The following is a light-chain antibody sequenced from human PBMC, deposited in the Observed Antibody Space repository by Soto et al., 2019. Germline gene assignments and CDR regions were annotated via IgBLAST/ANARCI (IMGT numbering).Light chain of an antibody. J-gene: IGKJ1*01. V-gene: IGKV3-20*01. Sequence: EIVLAQSPGTLSLSPGERATLSCRASQTVSSSYLAWYQQKPGQAPRLLIYGASSRATGISDRFSGSGSGTDFSLTISRLEPEDFAVYYCQQYSRSPRTVGQGTKVDSK. CDR2: GAS. CDR1: QTVSSSY. CDR3: QQYSRSPRT.